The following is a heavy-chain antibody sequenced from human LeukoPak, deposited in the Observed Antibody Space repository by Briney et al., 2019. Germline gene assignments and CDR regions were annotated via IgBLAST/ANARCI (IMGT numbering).Heavy chain of an antibody. Sequence: PGGSLRHSCAASGFTFKGYWMSWVRQAPGKGLEWVANIQQDGSEKKYVDSVKGRFTISRDNAKNSLYLQMDSLRAEDTAVYYCVRLRYTYGKNFDCWGQGTLVTVSS. CDR2: IQQDGSEK. CDR3: VRLRYTYGKNFDC. V-gene: IGHV3-7*01. J-gene: IGHJ4*02. D-gene: IGHD5-18*01. CDR1: GFTFKGYW.